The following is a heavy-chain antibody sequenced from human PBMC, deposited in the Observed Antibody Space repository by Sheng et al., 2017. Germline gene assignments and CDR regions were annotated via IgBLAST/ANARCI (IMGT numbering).Heavy chain of an antibody. J-gene: IGHJ3*02. CDR3: ARERVDYYDSSGFDAFDI. V-gene: IGHV1-69*05. Sequence: QVQLVQSGAEVKKPGSSVKVSCKASGGTFSSYAISWVRQAPGQGLEWMGGIIPIFGTANYAQKFQGRVTITTDESTSTAYMELSSLRSEDTAVYYCARERVDYYDSSGFDAFDIWGQGTMVTVSS. D-gene: IGHD3-22*01. CDR2: IIPIFGTA. CDR1: GGTFSSYA.